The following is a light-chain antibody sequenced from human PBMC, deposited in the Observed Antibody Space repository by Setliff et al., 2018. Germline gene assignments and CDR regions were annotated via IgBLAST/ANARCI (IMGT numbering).Light chain of an antibody. CDR1: NSDVGAYDH. CDR3: SSYAGSYIYV. J-gene: IGLJ1*01. CDR2: DVN. Sequence: QSVLAQPPSASGSPGQSVTISCTGTNSDVGAYDHVAWYQHHPGKAPKLIIFDVNKRPSGVPDRFSGSKSGNTASLTVSGLQADDEADYYCSSYAGSYIYVFATGTKV. V-gene: IGLV2-8*01.